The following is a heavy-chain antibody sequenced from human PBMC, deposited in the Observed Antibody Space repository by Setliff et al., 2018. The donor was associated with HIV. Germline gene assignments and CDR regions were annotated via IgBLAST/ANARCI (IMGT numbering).Heavy chain of an antibody. J-gene: IGHJ3*02. D-gene: IGHD2-8*01. Sequence: ASVKVSCKASGYTFTGYFIHWVRQAPGQGLEWMGRINPNSGGTNYAQKFQGRVTMTRDTSISTAYMELSRLKSDDTAVYYCATKVHCTNGVCLDAFDTWGQGTMVTVSS. CDR3: ATKVHCTNGVCLDAFDT. CDR1: GYTFTGYF. V-gene: IGHV1-2*06. CDR2: INPNSGGT.